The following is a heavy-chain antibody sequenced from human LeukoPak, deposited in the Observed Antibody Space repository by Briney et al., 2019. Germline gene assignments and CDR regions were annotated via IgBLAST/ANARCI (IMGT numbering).Heavy chain of an antibody. CDR3: ARHLRLREPNYGMDV. D-gene: IGHD3-16*01. J-gene: IGHJ6*02. V-gene: IGHV1-69*13. Sequence: SVKVSCKASGGTFSSYAISWVRQAPGEGLEWMGGIIPIFGTANYAQKFQGRVTITADESTSTAYMEMSSLRSEDTAVYYCARHLRLREPNYGMDVWGQGTTVTVSS. CDR1: GGTFSSYA. CDR2: IIPIFGTA.